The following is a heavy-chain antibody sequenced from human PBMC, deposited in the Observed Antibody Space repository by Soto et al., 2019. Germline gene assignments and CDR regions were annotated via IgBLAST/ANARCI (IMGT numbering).Heavy chain of an antibody. V-gene: IGHV3-23*01. CDR3: AKGLFDLGRFVSTLTVTTFLGYYCIDV. D-gene: IGHD4-17*01. CDR2: ISGSGGST. J-gene: IGHJ6*02. CDR1: GFTFSSYA. Sequence: EVQLLESGGGLVQPGGSLRLSCAASGFTFSSYAMSWVRQAPGKGLEWVSAISGSGGSTYYADSVKGRFTISRDNSKNTLYQQMNSLRDEDTAVYYCAKGLFDLGRFVSTLTVTTFLGYYCIDVWGQGTTVTVSS.